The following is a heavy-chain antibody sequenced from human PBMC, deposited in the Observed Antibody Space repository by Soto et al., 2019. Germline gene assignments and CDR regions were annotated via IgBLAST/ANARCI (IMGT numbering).Heavy chain of an antibody. V-gene: IGHV4-61*08. CDR1: DGSIIDGGYC. D-gene: IGHD5-12*01. CDR3: AREEGVGGYGSIAFDI. J-gene: IGHJ3*02. Sequence: SEPMRVPWGVADGSIIDGGYCCIWIRQPPGKGLEWIGYIYYSGSTNYNPSLKSRVTMSVDTSKNQFSLKLRSVTTADTAVYYCAREEGVGGYGSIAFDIWGQGTMVTVSS. CDR2: IYYSGST.